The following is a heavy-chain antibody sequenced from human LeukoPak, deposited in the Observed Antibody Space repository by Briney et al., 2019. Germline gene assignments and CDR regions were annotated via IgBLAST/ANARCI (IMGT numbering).Heavy chain of an antibody. CDR3: ARHMGRIAVSDNFDY. CDR1: GGSFSGYY. D-gene: IGHD6-19*01. V-gene: IGHV4-59*10. Sequence: PSETLSPTCAVYGGSFSGYYWSWIRQPAGKGLEWIGRIYTSGSTNYNPSLKSRVTMSVDTSKNQFSLKLSSVTAADTAVYYCARHMGRIAVSDNFDYWGQGTLVTVSS. CDR2: IYTSGST. J-gene: IGHJ4*02.